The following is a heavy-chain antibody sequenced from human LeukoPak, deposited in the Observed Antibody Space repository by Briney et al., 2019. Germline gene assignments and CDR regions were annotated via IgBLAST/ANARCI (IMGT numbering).Heavy chain of an antibody. CDR1: GFTFSSFW. Sequence: GGSLRLSCAASGFTFSSFWMHWVRQAPGKGLVWVSRIKGDGSTNYADSVKGRFTISRDNAKNTVSLQMNSLRVEDTGVYYCARAPSEIGGYYPEYFRHWGQGTLVTVSS. J-gene: IGHJ1*01. CDR3: ARAPSEIGGYYPEYFRH. V-gene: IGHV3-74*01. CDR2: IKGDGST. D-gene: IGHD3-22*01.